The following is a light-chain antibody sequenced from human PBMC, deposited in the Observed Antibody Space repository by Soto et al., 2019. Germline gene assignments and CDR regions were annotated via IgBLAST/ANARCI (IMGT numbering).Light chain of an antibody. Sequence: QSVLSQPASVSGSPGQSITISCTGSSSDVGRYDYVSWYQQHPDKAPKLMIFDVNNRPSGVSNRFSGSKSGNTASLTISGLQAEDEADYYCNSYTTSDSYVFGTGTKVTVL. CDR1: SSDVGRYDY. J-gene: IGLJ1*01. CDR2: DVN. V-gene: IGLV2-14*03. CDR3: NSYTTSDSYV.